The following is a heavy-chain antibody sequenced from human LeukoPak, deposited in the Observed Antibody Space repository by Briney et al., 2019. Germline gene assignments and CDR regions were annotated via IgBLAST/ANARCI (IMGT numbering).Heavy chain of an antibody. CDR2: IIPIFGTA. Sequence: SVKVSCKASGYTFTSYAISRVRQAPGQGLEWMGGIIPIFGTANYARKFQGRVTITADKSTSTAYMELSSLRSEDTAVYYCARGDDIVATIRDYYYYMDVWGKGTTVTVSS. CDR1: GYTFTSYA. D-gene: IGHD5-12*01. V-gene: IGHV1-69*06. CDR3: ARGDDIVATIRDYYYYMDV. J-gene: IGHJ6*03.